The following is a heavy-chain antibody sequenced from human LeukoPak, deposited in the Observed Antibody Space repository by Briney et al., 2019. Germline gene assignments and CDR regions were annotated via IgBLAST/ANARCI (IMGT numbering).Heavy chain of an antibody. J-gene: IGHJ4*02. D-gene: IGHD2-2*01. CDR3: AREGNPKGLVPAAIDFRLDY. CDR1: GGSFSGYY. V-gene: IGHV4-34*01. CDR2: INHSGST. Sequence: SETLSLTCAVYGGSFSGYYWSWIRQAPGKGLEWIGEINHSGSTNYNPSLKSRVTISVDTSKNQFSLKLSSVTAADTAVYYCAREGNPKGLVPAAIDFRLDYWGQGTLVTVSS.